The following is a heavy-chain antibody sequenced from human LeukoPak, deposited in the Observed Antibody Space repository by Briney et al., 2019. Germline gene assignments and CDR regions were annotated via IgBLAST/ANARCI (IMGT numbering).Heavy chain of an antibody. Sequence: GRSLRLSCAASGFTFSSYGMHWVRQAPGKGLEWVAVISYDGSNKYYADSVKGRFTISRDNSKNTLYLQMNSLRAGDTAVYYCATGDYFSNGDIVVVPAAFDPWGQGTLVTVSS. V-gene: IGHV3-30*03. CDR3: ATGDYFSNGDIVVVPAAFDP. D-gene: IGHD2-2*01. CDR1: GFTFSSYG. CDR2: ISYDGSNK. J-gene: IGHJ5*02.